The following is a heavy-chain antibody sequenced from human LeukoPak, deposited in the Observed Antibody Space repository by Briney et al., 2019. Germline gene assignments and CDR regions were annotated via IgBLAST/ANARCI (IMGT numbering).Heavy chain of an antibody. J-gene: IGHJ6*02. CDR1: GYNLLNYG. CDR2: ISSYNGDT. D-gene: IGHD1-14*01. CDR3: ARKGEPKSSNLYYYYGMDV. Sequence: ASVKVSCTASGYNLLNYGISWVRQAPGQGLEWMGWISSYNGDTKYAQKFQGRVTMTTDTSTNTAHMELRSLISDDTAVYYCARKGEPKSSNLYYYYGMDVWGQGTTVTVSS. V-gene: IGHV1-18*01.